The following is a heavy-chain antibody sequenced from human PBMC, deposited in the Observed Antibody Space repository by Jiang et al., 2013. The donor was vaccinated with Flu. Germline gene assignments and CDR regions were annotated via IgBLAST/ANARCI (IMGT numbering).Heavy chain of an antibody. D-gene: IGHD3-22*01. CDR1: GYTFTTYV. CDR2: INAVNGNT. J-gene: IGHJ5*02. Sequence: AEVKKPGASVKVSCRASGYTFTTYVMHWVRQAPGQRLEWMGWINAVNGNTKYSQKFQGRVIITTDTSASTAYMELSSLISEDTAVYYCARDKGGVYDSSGYNYQIGWFDPWGQGTLVTVSS. V-gene: IGHV1-3*01. CDR3: ARDKGGVYDSSGYNYQIGWFDP.